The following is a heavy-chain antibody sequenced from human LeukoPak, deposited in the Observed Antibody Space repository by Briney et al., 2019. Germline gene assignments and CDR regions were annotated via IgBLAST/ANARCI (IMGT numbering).Heavy chain of an antibody. V-gene: IGHV4-34*01. Sequence: SGTLSLTCAVYGGSFSGYYWSWIRQPPGKGLEWIGEINHSGSTNYNPSLKSRVTISVDTSKNQFSLKLSSVTAADTAVYYCARGWRWLQNWGQGTLVTVSS. CDR1: GGSFSGYY. D-gene: IGHD5-24*01. CDR3: ARGWRWLQN. CDR2: INHSGST. J-gene: IGHJ4*02.